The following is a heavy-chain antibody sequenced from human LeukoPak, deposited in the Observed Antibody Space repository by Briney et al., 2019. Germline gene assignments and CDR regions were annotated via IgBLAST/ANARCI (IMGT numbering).Heavy chain of an antibody. D-gene: IGHD3-10*01. CDR3: AKVGQFASYYFDY. CDR1: GFTFSSYA. V-gene: IGHV3-23*01. Sequence: GGSLSLSCAASGFTFSSYAMSWVRQAPGKGLEWVSAISGCGGSTYYADSVKGRFTISRDNSKNTLYLQMNSLRAEDTAVYYCAKVGQFASYYFDYWGQGTLVTVSS. J-gene: IGHJ4*02. CDR2: ISGCGGST.